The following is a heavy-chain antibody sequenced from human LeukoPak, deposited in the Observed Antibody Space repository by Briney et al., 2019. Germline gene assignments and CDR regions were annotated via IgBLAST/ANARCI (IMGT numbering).Heavy chain of an antibody. Sequence: ASVKVSCKASGYTFTSYGISWVRQAPGQGLEWMGWISAYNGNTNYAQKFQGRVTITADESTNTAYMELSSLRSEDTAVYYCARILVGGWGDFDYWGQGTLVTVSS. CDR2: ISAYNGNT. CDR1: GYTFTSYG. J-gene: IGHJ4*02. D-gene: IGHD6-19*01. V-gene: IGHV1-18*01. CDR3: ARILVGGWGDFDY.